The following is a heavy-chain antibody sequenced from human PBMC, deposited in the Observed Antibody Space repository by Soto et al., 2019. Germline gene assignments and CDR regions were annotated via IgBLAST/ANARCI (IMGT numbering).Heavy chain of an antibody. CDR1: GGTFRSYS. J-gene: IGHJ5*02. CDR3: ARGGTLKPFDP. CDR2: ITPLYGTK. V-gene: IGHV1-69*12. D-gene: IGHD3-16*01. Sequence: QVQLVQSGPEVKEPGSSVKVSCTTSGGTFRSYSLNWVRQAPGQGLEWMGVITPLYGTKNYAQRFRGRVTFAADESTSTVFMELTRATSHDTAVYFCARGGTLKPFDPWGQGTLVTVSS.